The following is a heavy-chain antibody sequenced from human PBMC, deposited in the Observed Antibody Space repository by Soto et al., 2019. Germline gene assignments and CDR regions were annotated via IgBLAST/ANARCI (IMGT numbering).Heavy chain of an antibody. CDR3: AIDKHRLQLAGIYYCIMGI. CDR2: IIPIFRTP. V-gene: IGHV1-69*05. Sequence: QVQLEQSGAEVKKPGSSVRVSCKASGGTFSNSAISWVRQAPGQGLEWMGGIIPIFRTPDYAQKIQGRITITSDETTTNTYRELSGLRSDDTAVYYCAIDKHRLQLAGIYYCIMGIWGQGTTVHVSS. CDR1: GGTFSNSA. J-gene: IGHJ6*02. D-gene: IGHD3-3*02.